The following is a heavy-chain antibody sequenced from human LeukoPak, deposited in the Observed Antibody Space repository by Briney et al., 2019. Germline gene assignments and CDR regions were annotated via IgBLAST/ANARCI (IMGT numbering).Heavy chain of an antibody. CDR2: INHSGST. D-gene: IGHD4-17*01. CDR3: ATAPSMGTVTTGRADY. CDR1: GGSFSGYY. V-gene: IGHV4-34*01. J-gene: IGHJ4*02. Sequence: MPSETLSLTCAVYGGSFSGYYWSWIRQPPGKGLEWIGEINHSGSTNYNPSLKSRVTISVDTSKNQFSLKLSSVTAADTAVYYCATAPSMGTVTTGRADYWGQGTLVTVSS.